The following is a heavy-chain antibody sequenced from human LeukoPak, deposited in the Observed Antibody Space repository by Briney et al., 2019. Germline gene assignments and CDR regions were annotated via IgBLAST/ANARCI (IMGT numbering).Heavy chain of an antibody. D-gene: IGHD5/OR15-5a*01. CDR2: IKSKTAGGTT. V-gene: IGHV3-15*01. Sequence: AGGSLRLSCAASGFTFTYAWVTWVRQAPGKGLEWVGRIKSKTAGGTTDYAAPVKGRFTISRDDSKNTLYLQMNSLRTEDTAVYYCTTRDLVSTRTFDYWGQGTLVTVSS. CDR3: TTRDLVSTRTFDY. J-gene: IGHJ4*02. CDR1: GFTFTYAW.